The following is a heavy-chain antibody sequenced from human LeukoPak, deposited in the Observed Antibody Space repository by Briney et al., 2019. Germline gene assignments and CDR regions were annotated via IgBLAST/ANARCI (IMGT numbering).Heavy chain of an antibody. J-gene: IGHJ3*02. CDR3: AREYYYDSSGYPDAFDI. Sequence: ASVKVSCKASSYTFTSYGISWVRQAPGQGLEWMGWINPNSGGTNYAQKFQGWVTMTRDTSISTAYMELSRLRSDDTAVYYCAREYYYDSSGYPDAFDIWGQGTMVTVSS. V-gene: IGHV1-2*04. D-gene: IGHD3-22*01. CDR2: INPNSGGT. CDR1: SYTFTSYG.